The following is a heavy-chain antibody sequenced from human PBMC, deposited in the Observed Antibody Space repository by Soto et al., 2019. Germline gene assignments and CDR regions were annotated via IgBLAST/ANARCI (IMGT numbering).Heavy chain of an antibody. V-gene: IGHV3-23*01. Sequence: EVQLLESGGGLVQPGGSLRLSCAASGFTFSSYAMSWVRQAPGKGLEWVSAISGSGGSTYYADSVKGRFTISRDNSKNTLYLQMNSLRAEDTAVYYCAKGSHMVRGVINWFDPWGQGTLVTVSS. CDR2: ISGSGGST. CDR3: AKGSHMVRGVINWFDP. CDR1: GFTFSSYA. D-gene: IGHD3-10*01. J-gene: IGHJ5*02.